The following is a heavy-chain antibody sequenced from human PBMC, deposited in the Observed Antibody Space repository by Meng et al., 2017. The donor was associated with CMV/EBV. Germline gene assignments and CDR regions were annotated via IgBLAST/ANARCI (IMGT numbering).Heavy chain of an antibody. V-gene: IGHV3-48*03. CDR2: ISSSGSTI. D-gene: IGHD2-2*01. Sequence: GESLKISCAASGFTFSSYEMNWVRQAPGKGLEWVSYISSSGSTIYYADSVKGRFTISRDNAKNSLYLQMNSLRAEDTAVYYCARDLTGQYCSSTSRYQDDWGQGTLVTVSS. CDR3: ARDLTGQYCSSTSRYQDD. J-gene: IGHJ4*02. CDR1: GFTFSSYE.